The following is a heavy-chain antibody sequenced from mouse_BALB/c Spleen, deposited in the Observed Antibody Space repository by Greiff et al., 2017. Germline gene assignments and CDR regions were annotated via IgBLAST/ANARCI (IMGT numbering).Heavy chain of an antibody. CDR1: GYSITSDYA. J-gene: IGHJ2*01. D-gene: IGHD1-1*01. Sequence: VQLKQSGPGLVKPSQSLSLTCTVTGYSITSDYAWNWIRQFPGNKLEWMGYISYSGSTSYNPSLKSRISITRDTSKNQFFLQLNSVTTEDTATYYCARIGTTVVGDYWGQGTTLTVSS. CDR3: ARIGTTVVGDY. V-gene: IGHV3-2*02. CDR2: ISYSGST.